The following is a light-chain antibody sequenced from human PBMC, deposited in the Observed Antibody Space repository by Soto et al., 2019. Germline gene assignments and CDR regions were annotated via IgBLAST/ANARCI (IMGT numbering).Light chain of an antibody. J-gene: IGKJ1*01. V-gene: IGKV1-39*01. Sequence: DIQMTQSPSSLSASVGDRVNITCRTSQSISSYINWYHQKPGKAPKLLIYAASSLQSGVPSRFSGSRSGTDFTLTISSLQPEDFATYYCQQSYSTPWTFGQGTKVEIK. CDR3: QQSYSTPWT. CDR1: QSISSY. CDR2: AAS.